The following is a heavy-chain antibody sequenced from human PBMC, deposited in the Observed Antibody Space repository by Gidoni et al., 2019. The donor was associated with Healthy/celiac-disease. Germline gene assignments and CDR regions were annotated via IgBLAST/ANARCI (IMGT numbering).Heavy chain of an antibody. J-gene: IGHJ4*02. CDR2: IIPIFGTA. CDR3: ARIGQGFGITIFGVSDY. Sequence: QAQLVQAGAEVKKTGTSVKVYCKASGGNFSRYAISWVLQAPGQGLEWSGGIIPIFGTANYAQKFQGRVTITADKSTSTAYMELSSLRSEDTAVYYCARIGQGFGITIFGVSDYWGQGTLVTVSS. D-gene: IGHD3-3*01. V-gene: IGHV1-69*06. CDR1: GGNFSRYA.